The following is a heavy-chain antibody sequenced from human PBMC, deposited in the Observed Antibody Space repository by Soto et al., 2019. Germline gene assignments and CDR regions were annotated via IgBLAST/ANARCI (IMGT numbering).Heavy chain of an antibody. V-gene: IGHV4-34*01. J-gene: IGHJ4*02. CDR1: GGSFSGYY. CDR3: ARGSGDGYNLGLYYFDY. CDR2: INHSGST. Sequence: SETLSLTCAVYGGSFSGYYWSWIRQPPGKGLEWIGEINHSGSTNYNPSLKSRVTISVDTSKNQFSLKLSSVTAADTAVYYCARGSGDGYNLGLYYFDYWGRGTQVTVSS. D-gene: IGHD5-12*01.